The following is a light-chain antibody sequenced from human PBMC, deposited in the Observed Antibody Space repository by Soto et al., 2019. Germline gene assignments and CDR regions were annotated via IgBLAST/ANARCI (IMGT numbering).Light chain of an antibody. CDR3: QAWDSSTVV. Sequence: SYELTQPPSVSVSPGQTAIITCSGDRLGDKYACWYQQKPGNSPVVVIYQDSRRPSGIPERFSGSKSGNTATLTISGTQAMDEADYYCQAWDSSTVVFGGGTKLTVL. CDR2: QDS. V-gene: IGLV3-1*01. CDR1: RLGDKY. J-gene: IGLJ2*01.